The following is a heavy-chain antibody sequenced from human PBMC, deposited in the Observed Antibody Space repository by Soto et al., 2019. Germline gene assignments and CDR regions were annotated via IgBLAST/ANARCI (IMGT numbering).Heavy chain of an antibody. CDR2: IYYSGST. D-gene: IGHD3-9*01. CDR1: GGSISSGPYS. CDR3: ARYFDWPSAFDI. Sequence: PSETLSLTCTVSGGSISSGPYSWGWIRQPPGKGLEWIGSIYYSGSTYYNPSLKSRVTISVDTSKNQFSLKLSSVTAADTAVYYCARYFDWPSAFDIWGQGTMVTVSS. J-gene: IGHJ3*02. V-gene: IGHV4-39*01.